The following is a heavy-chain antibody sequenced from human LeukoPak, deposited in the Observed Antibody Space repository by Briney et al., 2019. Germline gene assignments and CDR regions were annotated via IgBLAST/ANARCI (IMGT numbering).Heavy chain of an antibody. J-gene: IGHJ4*02. V-gene: IGHV1-18*01. Sequence: ASVKVSCKASSYTFTRYGISWVRQAPGQGLEWMGWINGSNGNTNYAQKFLGRVTMTADTSTSTAYMELRSLTSDDTAVYYCARSGRGTYYYFDLWGQGTLVTVSS. CDR1: SYTFTRYG. D-gene: IGHD5-12*01. CDR2: INGSNGNT. CDR3: ARSGRGTYYYFDL.